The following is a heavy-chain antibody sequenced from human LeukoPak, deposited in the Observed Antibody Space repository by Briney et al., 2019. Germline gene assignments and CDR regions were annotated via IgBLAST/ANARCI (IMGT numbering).Heavy chain of an antibody. CDR1: GYSISSGYY. J-gene: IGHJ4*02. CDR3: ASEYFDWLSPTYY. Sequence: SETLSLTCTVSGYSISSGYYWGWIRQPPGKGLEWIGSIYHSGSTYYNPSLKSRVTISVDTPKNQFSLKLSSVTAADTAVYYCASEYFDWLSPTYYWGQGTLVTVSS. D-gene: IGHD3-9*01. V-gene: IGHV4-38-2*02. CDR2: IYHSGST.